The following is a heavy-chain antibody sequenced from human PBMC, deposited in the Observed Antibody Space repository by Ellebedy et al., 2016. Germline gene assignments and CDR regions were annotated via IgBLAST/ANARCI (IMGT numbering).Heavy chain of an antibody. D-gene: IGHD5-24*01. CDR2: IYYSGST. CDR1: GGSIRSYF. Sequence: ESLKISCTVSGGSIRSYFWSWIRQSPEKRLEWIGYIYYSGSTNYNPSLKNRVTMSVDLSRNQFSLNLRSVTAADTAVYYCARAEIQLFDYWGQGAPVTVSS. CDR3: ARAEIQLFDY. J-gene: IGHJ4*02. V-gene: IGHV4-59*01.